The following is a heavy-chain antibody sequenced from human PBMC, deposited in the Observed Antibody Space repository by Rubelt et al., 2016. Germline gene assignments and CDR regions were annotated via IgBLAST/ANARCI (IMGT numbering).Heavy chain of an antibody. V-gene: IGHV4-61*08. Sequence: QLQLQESGPELVKPSETLSLTCTVSSGSVSSADHYWGWIRQPPGKGLEWIGNIYDSGSTNYNPSLKSRVTISVDMSRNQFSLKLRSVTAADTAVYYCARGLTVASISALEDWGQGTLVTVSS. J-gene: IGHJ4*02. CDR3: ARGLTVASISALED. CDR1: SGSVSSADHY. D-gene: IGHD6-6*01. CDR2: IYDSGST.